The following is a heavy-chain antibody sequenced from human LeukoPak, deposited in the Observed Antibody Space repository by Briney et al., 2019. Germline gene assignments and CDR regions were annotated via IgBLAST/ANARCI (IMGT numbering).Heavy chain of an antibody. D-gene: IGHD5-12*01. Sequence: ASVKVSCKASGYTFTGYYMHWVRQAPGQGLEWMGWVNPNSGGTDYAQKFQGRVTMARDTSISTAYMELSSLTSDDTAVYYCSRGRADGYSGYDFGDYWGQGTLVTVSS. V-gene: IGHV1-2*02. CDR2: VNPNSGGT. CDR1: GYTFTGYY. CDR3: SRGRADGYSGYDFGDY. J-gene: IGHJ4*02.